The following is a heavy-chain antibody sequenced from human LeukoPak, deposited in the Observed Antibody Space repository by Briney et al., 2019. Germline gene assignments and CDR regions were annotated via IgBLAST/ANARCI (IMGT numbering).Heavy chain of an antibody. V-gene: IGHV3-30*04. J-gene: IGHJ4*02. CDR1: GFTFSSYV. D-gene: IGHD3-10*01. CDR2: ISYDGSNE. CDR3: AKDRRAGSYDY. Sequence: GGSLRLSCAASGFTFSSYVMHWVRQAPGNGLEWVAIISYDGSNEYYADSVKGRFTISRDNSKNTLYLQMNSLRAADTAVYYCAKDRRAGSYDYWGQGTLVTVSS.